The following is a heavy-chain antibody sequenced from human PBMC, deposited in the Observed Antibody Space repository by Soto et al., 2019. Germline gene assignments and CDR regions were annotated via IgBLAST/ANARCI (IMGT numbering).Heavy chain of an antibody. CDR3: ARGSGSGSSYNWFDP. J-gene: IGHJ5*02. V-gene: IGHV4-31*03. Sequence: SETLSLTCTASGGSISSGGYYWSWIRQHPGKGLEWIGYIYYSGSTYYNPSLKSRVTISVDTSKNQFSLKLSSVTAADTAVYYCARGSGSGSSYNWFDPWGQGTLVTVSS. CDR2: IYYSGST. D-gene: IGHD3-10*01. CDR1: GGSISSGGYY.